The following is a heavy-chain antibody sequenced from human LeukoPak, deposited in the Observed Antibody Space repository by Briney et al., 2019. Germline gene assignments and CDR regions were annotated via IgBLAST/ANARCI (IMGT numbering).Heavy chain of an antibody. D-gene: IGHD2-2*01. V-gene: IGHV3-7*01. CDR2: IKQDGSEK. CDR1: GFTFSSYW. CDR3: ARETYCSSTSCYAAFDI. Sequence: GGSLRLSCAASGFTFSSYWMSWVRQAPGKGLEWVANIKQDGSEKYYVDSVKGRFTISRDNAKNSLHLQMNSLRAEDTAVYYCARETYCSSTSCYAAFDIWGQGTMVTVSS. J-gene: IGHJ3*02.